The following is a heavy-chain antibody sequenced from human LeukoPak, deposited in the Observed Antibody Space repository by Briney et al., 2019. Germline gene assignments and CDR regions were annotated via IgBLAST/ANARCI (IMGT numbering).Heavy chain of an antibody. CDR3: ARRGTAWVIDY. CDR2: INHSGST. CDR1: GGSFSGYY. J-gene: IGHJ4*02. Sequence: SETLSLTCAVYGGSFSGYYWSWIRQPPGKGLEWIGEINHSGSTNYNPSLKSRVTISVDTSKNQFSLKLSSVTAADTAVYYCARRGTAWVIDYWGQGTLVTVSS. V-gene: IGHV4-34*01. D-gene: IGHD2-21*02.